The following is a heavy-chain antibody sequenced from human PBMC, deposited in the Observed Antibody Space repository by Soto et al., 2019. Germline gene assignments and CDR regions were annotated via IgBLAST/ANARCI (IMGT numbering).Heavy chain of an antibody. D-gene: IGHD2-21*02. CDR2: VKHRPKNFGT. CDR1: GLTFSSYA. Sequence: GGSLRLSCAASGLTFSSYARSWVRQAPGKGMEWVARVKHRPKNFGTEYAAAVTGRFIISRDDSQNSLFLQMNSLKAEDMAVYYCVRTALGWFVPWGQGTRVTV. J-gene: IGHJ5*02. CDR3: VRTALGWFVP. V-gene: IGHV3-72*01.